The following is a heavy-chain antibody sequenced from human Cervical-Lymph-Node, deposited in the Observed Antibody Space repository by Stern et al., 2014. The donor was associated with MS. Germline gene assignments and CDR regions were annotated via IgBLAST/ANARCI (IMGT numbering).Heavy chain of an antibody. CDR1: GLTLRSYG. D-gene: IGHD6-13*01. J-gene: IGHJ6*02. V-gene: IGHV3-33*01. CDR2: IWYDGSNK. CDR3: ARSSSPSPYYYYGMDV. Sequence: QLVGSGGGVVQPGRALRLSCAASGLTLRSYGLHWVRPAPSKGLGWVAIIWYDGSNKYYADSVKGRFTISRDNSKNTLYLQMNSLRAEDTAVYYCARSSSPSPYYYYGMDVWGQGTTVTVSS.